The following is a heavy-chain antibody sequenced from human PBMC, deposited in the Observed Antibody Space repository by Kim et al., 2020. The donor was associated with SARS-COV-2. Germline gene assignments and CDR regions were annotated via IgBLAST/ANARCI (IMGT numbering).Heavy chain of an antibody. CDR3: ARWYYDILTGYYNAAPFDY. CDR1: GGTFSSYA. CDR2: IIPIFGTA. D-gene: IGHD3-9*01. Sequence: SVKVSCKASGGTFSSYAISWVRQAPGQGLEWMGGIIPIFGTANYAQKFQGRVTITADESTSTAYMELSSLRSEDTAVYYCARWYYDILTGYYNAAPFDYWGQGTLVTVSS. V-gene: IGHV1-69*13. J-gene: IGHJ4*02.